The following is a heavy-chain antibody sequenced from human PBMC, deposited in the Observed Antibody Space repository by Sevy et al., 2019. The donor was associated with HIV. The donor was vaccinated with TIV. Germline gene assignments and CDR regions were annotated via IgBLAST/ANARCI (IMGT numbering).Heavy chain of an antibody. V-gene: IGHV3-30-3*01. CDR1: GFTFSSYA. Sequence: GGSLRLSCAASGFTFSSYAMHWVRQAPGKGLEWVAVISYDGSNKYYADSVKGRFTISRDNSKNTLYLQMNSLGAEDTAVYYCARTYSSGWSHFDYWGQGTLVTVSS. CDR2: ISYDGSNK. J-gene: IGHJ4*02. CDR3: ARTYSSGWSHFDY. D-gene: IGHD6-19*01.